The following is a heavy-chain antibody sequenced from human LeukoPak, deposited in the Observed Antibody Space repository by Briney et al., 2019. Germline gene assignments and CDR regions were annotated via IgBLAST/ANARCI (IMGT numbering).Heavy chain of an antibody. D-gene: IGHD1-26*01. CDR1: GFTVSSNN. Sequence: PGGSLRLSCAASGFTVSSNNLSWVRQAPGKGLEWVSVIYIGGSTYYADSVKGRFTISRDNSKNTLYLQMNSLRAEDTAVYYCASPTVGTTLPSRYYYYGMDVWGKGTTVTVSS. V-gene: IGHV3-53*01. CDR3: ASPTVGTTLPSRYYYYGMDV. CDR2: IYIGGST. J-gene: IGHJ6*04.